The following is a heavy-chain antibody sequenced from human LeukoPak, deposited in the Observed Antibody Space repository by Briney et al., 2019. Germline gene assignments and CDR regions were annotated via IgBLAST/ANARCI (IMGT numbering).Heavy chain of an antibody. CDR3: ARDVGAKTAPNYFDP. J-gene: IGHJ5*02. V-gene: IGHV4-4*02. CDR1: GGSISSSNW. CDR2: IYHSGST. Sequence: SETLSLTCAVSGGSISSSNWWSWVRQPPGKGLEWIGEIYHSGSTNYNPSLKSRVTISVDKSKNQFSLKLSSVTAADTAVYYCARDVGAKTAPNYFDPWGQGTLVTVSS. D-gene: IGHD5-18*01.